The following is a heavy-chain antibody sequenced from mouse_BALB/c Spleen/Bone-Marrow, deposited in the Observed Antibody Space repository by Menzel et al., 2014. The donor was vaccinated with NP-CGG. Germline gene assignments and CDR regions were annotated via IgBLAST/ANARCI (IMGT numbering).Heavy chain of an antibody. CDR3: ARDDDSYAMDY. CDR2: IWAGGST. Sequence: VKLVESGPGLVAPSQSLSITCTVSGFSLTSYSVHWVRQPPGKGLEWLGVIWAGGSTNYNSALMSRLSISKDNSKGQVFLKMSSLQTDDTAMFYCARDDDSYAMDYWGQGTSVTVSS. J-gene: IGHJ4*01. V-gene: IGHV2-9*02. D-gene: IGHD2-3*01. CDR1: GFSLTSYS.